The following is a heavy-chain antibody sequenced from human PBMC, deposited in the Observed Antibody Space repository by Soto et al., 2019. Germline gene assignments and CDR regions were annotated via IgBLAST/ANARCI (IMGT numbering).Heavy chain of an antibody. CDR1: GYSFSTYW. J-gene: IGHJ6*02. V-gene: IGHV5-10-1*03. D-gene: IGHD2-8*02. Sequence: DVQLVHSGTEMKKPGESLRISCTGAGYSFSTYWISWVRQMPGKGLEWMGRIDPSDSYVDYSPAFEGRVILSVDKSSSTVFLQWSSLQASDTFIYYCAGFCSGGSCSRKDMGCWGQGTTVVVSS. CDR2: IDPSDSYV. CDR3: AGFCSGGSCSRKDMGC.